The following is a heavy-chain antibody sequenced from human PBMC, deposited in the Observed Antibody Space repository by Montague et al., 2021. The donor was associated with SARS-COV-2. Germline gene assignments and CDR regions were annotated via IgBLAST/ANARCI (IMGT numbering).Heavy chain of an antibody. CDR2: INHSANT. V-gene: IGHV4-34*01. J-gene: IGHJ6*02. Sequence: SETLSLTCAVYGGSLSGYYWSWIRQPPKKGLEWIGEINHSANTKYNPSLKSPVTISIDTSKNQSSLKMTSVTAADTATYYCASGIYPSGSYYNRYYYGLNIWGPGTTVIVSS. CDR1: GGSLSGYY. D-gene: IGHD3-10*01. CDR3: ASGIYPSGSYYNRYYYGLNI.